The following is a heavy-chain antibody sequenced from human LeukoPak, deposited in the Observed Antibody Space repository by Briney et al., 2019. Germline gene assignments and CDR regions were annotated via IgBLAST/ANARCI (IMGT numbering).Heavy chain of an antibody. CDR2: IKQDGSEK. Sequence: GGSLRLSCAASGFTFSIYRMSWVRQAPGKGLEWVANIKQDGSEKHYVDSVKGRFTISRDNAKNSLYLQMSSLRAEDTAVYYCTRVEETATTAAIIRKYSYYYYYMDVWGKGNTVTVSS. D-gene: IGHD4-11*01. CDR3: TRVEETATTAAIIRKYSYYYYYMDV. CDR1: GFTFSIYR. V-gene: IGHV3-7*01. J-gene: IGHJ6*03.